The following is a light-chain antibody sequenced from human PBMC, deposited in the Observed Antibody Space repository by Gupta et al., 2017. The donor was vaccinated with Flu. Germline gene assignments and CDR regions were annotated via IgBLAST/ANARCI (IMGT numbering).Light chain of an antibody. CDR3: QQYYTTPFT. Sequence: DIVMPQSPDSLAVSLGERATINCKSSQSVLYSSNNKNYLTWYQQKPGQPPKLLIYWASTRESGVPDRFSGSGSGTDFTRTISSLQAEDVAVYYCQQYYTTPFTFGPGTKVDIK. CDR1: QSVLYSSNNKNY. CDR2: WAS. J-gene: IGKJ3*01. V-gene: IGKV4-1*01.